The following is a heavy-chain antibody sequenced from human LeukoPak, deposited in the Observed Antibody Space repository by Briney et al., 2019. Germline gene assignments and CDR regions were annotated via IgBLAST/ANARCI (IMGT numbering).Heavy chain of an antibody. CDR2: INHSGST. Sequence: SETLSLTCTVSGGSISSYYWSWIRQPPGKGLEWIGEINHSGSTDYTPSLKSRVTISVDTSKNQFSLKLSSVTAADTAVYYCARADGGNFDYWGQGTLVTVSS. D-gene: IGHD4-23*01. CDR3: ARADGGNFDY. CDR1: GGSISSYY. V-gene: IGHV4-34*01. J-gene: IGHJ4*02.